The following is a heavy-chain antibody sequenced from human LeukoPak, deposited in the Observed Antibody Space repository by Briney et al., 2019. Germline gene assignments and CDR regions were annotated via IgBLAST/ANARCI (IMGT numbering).Heavy chain of an antibody. D-gene: IGHD3-9*01. CDR3: ARVSDILTNYGMDV. CDR1: GGSISSYY. J-gene: IGHJ6*02. V-gene: IGHV4-59*01. CDR2: IYYSGST. Sequence: SETLSLICTVSGGSISSYYWSWIRQPPGKGLEWIGYIYYSGSTNYNPSLKSRVTISVDTSKNQFSLKLSSVTAADTAVYYCARVSDILTNYGMDVWGQGTTVTVSS.